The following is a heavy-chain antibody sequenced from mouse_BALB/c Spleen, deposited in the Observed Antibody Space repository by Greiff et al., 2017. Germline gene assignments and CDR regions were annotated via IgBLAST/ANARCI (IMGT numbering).Heavy chain of an antibody. CDR1: GYTFTSYW. CDR2: INPSNGRT. CDR3: ARSDWEGYFDY. Sequence: QVQLKQPGAELVKPGASVKLSCKASGYTFTSYWMHWVKQRPGQGLEWIGEINPSNGRTNYNEKFKSKATLTVDKSSSTAYMQLSSLTSEDSAVYYCARSDWEGYFDYWGQGTTLTVSS. J-gene: IGHJ2*01. V-gene: IGHV1S81*02. D-gene: IGHD4-1*01.